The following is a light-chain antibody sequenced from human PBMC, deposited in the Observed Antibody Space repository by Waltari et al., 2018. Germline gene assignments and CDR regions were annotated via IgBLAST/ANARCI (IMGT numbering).Light chain of an antibody. Sequence: AIRITQSPSSLSAPTGDRVTITCRASQGISSYLAWYQQKPGKAPKLLIYAASTLQSGVPSRFSGSGSGTDFTLTISCLQSEDFATYYCQQYYSYPRYTFGQGTKLEIK. CDR2: AAS. CDR1: QGISSY. V-gene: IGKV1-8*01. J-gene: IGKJ2*01. CDR3: QQYYSYPRYT.